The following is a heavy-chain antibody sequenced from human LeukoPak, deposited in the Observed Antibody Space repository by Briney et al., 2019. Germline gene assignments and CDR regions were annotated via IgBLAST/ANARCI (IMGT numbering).Heavy chain of an antibody. CDR2: VGISSGNT. V-gene: IGHV3-48*04. Sequence: HSGGSLRLSCAASGFTFSDYSMNWVRQAPGKGLEWISYVGISSGNTKYADSVKGRFTISGDSAKNSVFLQMNNLRVEDTAVYYCARDHRYGFDTWGQGTLVTVSS. CDR3: ARDHRYGFDT. J-gene: IGHJ4*02. D-gene: IGHD4-17*01. CDR1: GFTFSDYS.